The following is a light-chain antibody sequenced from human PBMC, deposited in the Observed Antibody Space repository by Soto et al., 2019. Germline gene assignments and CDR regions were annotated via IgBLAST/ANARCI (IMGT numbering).Light chain of an antibody. CDR2: RAS. J-gene: IGKJ4*01. CDR1: QSVSSNY. V-gene: IGKV3-20*01. CDR3: QQYGSSPLT. Sequence: PVERATLSCRASQSVSSNYLAWYQQKPGQTPKVLIYRASTRATGIPDRFSGSGSGTDFTLTTSRLEAEDFAVYYCQQYGSSPLTFGGGTKVDI.